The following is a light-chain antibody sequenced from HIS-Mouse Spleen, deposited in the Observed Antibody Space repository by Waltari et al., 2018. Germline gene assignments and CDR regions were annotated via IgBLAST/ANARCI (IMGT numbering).Light chain of an antibody. Sequence: EIVMTQSPATLSVSPGERATLSCRDSQSVSSNLAWYQQKPGQAPRLLSYGASTRANGIPARFSGSGSGTEFTLTISSLQSEDFAVYYCQQYNNWPYTFGQGTKLEIK. CDR1: QSVSSN. J-gene: IGKJ2*01. CDR3: QQYNNWPYT. V-gene: IGKV3-15*01. CDR2: GAS.